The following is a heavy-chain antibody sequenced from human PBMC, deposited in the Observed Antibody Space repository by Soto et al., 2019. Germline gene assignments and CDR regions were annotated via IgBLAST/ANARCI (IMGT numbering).Heavy chain of an antibody. CDR3: ARERIAARPGYYYYDMDV. D-gene: IGHD6-6*01. V-gene: IGHV1-69*13. CDR2: IIPIFGTA. J-gene: IGHJ6*02. Sequence: SVKVSCKASGGTFSSYAISWVRQAPGQGLEWMGGIIPIFGTANYAQKFQGRVTITADESTSTAYMELSSLRSEDTAVYYCARERIAARPGYYYYDMDVWGQGTTVTVSS. CDR1: GGTFSSYA.